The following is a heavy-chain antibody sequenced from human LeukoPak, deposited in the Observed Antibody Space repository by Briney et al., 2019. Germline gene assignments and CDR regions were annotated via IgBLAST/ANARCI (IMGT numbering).Heavy chain of an antibody. CDR1: GYTISSYG. J-gene: IGHJ4*02. CDR2: ISVYNGNT. CDR3: ARSLYTGYSSSWYFDY. Sequence: GASVKVSCKASGYTISSYGIIWVRQAPGQGLEWMGWISVYNGNTNYAQKLQGRVTMTTDTSTSTAYMELRSLTSDDTAVYYCARSLYTGYSSSWYFDYWGQGTLVTVSS. V-gene: IGHV1-18*01. D-gene: IGHD6-13*01.